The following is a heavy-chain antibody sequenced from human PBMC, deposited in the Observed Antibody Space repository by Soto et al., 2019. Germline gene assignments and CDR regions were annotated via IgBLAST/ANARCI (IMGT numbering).Heavy chain of an antibody. J-gene: IGHJ4*02. D-gene: IGHD3-10*01. Sequence: ASVTVSCTASGYTFTSYDMHWVRQAPGKGLEWMGIINPSGGSTSYAQKFQGRVTMTRDTSTSTVYMELSSLGSEDTAVYYCASGGSGSYYNPAFDYWGQGTLVTVSS. CDR1: GYTFTSYD. CDR2: INPSGGST. CDR3: ASGGSGSYYNPAFDY. V-gene: IGHV1-46*03.